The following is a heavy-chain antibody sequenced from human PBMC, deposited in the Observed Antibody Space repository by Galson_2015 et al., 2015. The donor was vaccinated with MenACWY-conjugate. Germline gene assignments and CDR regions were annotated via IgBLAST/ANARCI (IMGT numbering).Heavy chain of an antibody. CDR3: VREYRGGSFDY. CDR2: TIPMYGTA. D-gene: IGHD1-26*01. Sequence: SVKVSCKASGASVNSHAVSWVRQAPGQGLEWMGGTIPMYGTANYAQRFQGRVTVIADGSTNTAYMELSSLRPEDTAVYYCVREYRGGSFDYWGQGTLVTVSS. J-gene: IGHJ4*02. CDR1: GASVNSHA. V-gene: IGHV1-69*13.